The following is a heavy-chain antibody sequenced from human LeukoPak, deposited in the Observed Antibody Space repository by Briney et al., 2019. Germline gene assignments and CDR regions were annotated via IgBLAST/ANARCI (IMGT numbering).Heavy chain of an antibody. CDR1: GGTFSSYT. CDR2: IIPILGIA. Sequence: SVKVSCKASGGTFSSYTISWVRQAPGQGLEWMGRIIPILGIANYAQKFQGRVTITADKSTSTAYMELSSLRSEDTAVYYCAANLYDFWSGYYGRFDYWGQGILVTVSS. V-gene: IGHV1-69*02. CDR3: AANLYDFWSGYYGRFDY. J-gene: IGHJ4*02. D-gene: IGHD3-3*01.